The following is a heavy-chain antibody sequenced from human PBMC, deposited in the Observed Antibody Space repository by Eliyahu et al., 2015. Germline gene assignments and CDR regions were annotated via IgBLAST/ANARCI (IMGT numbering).Heavy chain of an antibody. CDR1: GYXFTGYY. V-gene: IGHV1-2*04. J-gene: IGHJ3*02. CDR3: ARESIAARSAFDI. Sequence: QVQLVQSGAEVKKPGASVKVXCKASGYXFTGYYXHGVRQAPGQGLEWMGWINPNSGGTNYAQKFQGWVTMTRDTSISTAYMELSRLRSDDTAVYYCARESIAARSAFDIWGQGTMVTVSS. D-gene: IGHD6-6*01. CDR2: INPNSGGT.